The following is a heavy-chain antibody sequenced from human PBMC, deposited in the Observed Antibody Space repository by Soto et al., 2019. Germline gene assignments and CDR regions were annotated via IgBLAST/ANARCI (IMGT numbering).Heavy chain of an antibody. CDR2: IIGLFGTT. J-gene: IGHJ4*02. D-gene: IGHD3-22*01. V-gene: IGHV1-69*01. CDR1: GGTFSSYA. CDR3: ARGQYYYHRCLDY. Sequence: QVQLVQSGAEVKKPGSSVKVSCKASGGTFSSYAISWVRQAPGQGLEWMGGIIGLFGTTNYAQKFEGRITITAEEITNTAYMELSSLISDDTAVYYCARGQYYYHRCLDYWGQGTLVTVSP.